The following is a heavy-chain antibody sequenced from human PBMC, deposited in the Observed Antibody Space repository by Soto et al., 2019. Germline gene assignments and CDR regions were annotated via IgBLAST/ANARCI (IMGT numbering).Heavy chain of an antibody. J-gene: IGHJ4*02. D-gene: IGHD5-12*01. V-gene: IGHV4-31*03. CDR2: IYYSEST. CDR3: ARVSGDGYNRIDC. CDR1: GGSISRGGYY. Sequence: SETLSLTCSVSGGSISRGGYYWSWIRQHPGKGLEWIGHIYYSESTYYNPSLKSRVIISVDTSKNQFSLKLSSVTAAGTAVYYCARVSGDGYNRIDCWGQGTLVTVSS.